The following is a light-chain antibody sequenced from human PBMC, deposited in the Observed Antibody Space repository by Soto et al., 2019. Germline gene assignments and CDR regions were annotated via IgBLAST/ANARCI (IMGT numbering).Light chain of an antibody. CDR1: SSDVGSYSR. CDR2: EVS. CDR3: SSYTSSSTYV. Sequence: QSVLTQPPSVSGSPGQSVTISCTGTSSDVGSYSRVSWYQQPPGTAPKLMIYEVSYRPSGVPDRFSGSKSGNTASLTISGLQAEDEADFYCSSYTSSSTYVSGAGTKVTVL. V-gene: IGLV2-18*02. J-gene: IGLJ1*01.